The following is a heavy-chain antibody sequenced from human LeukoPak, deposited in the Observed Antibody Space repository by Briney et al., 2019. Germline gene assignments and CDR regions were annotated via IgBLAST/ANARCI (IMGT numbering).Heavy chain of an antibody. D-gene: IGHD1-26*01. J-gene: IGHJ5*02. Sequence: SGTLSLTCAVSGGSISSINWWSWVRQAPGKGLEWIGEIFHNGTTHYNPSLKSRVTISLDTSKNQFSLKVISVTAADTAVYYCARVGVSNYLKNWLDPWGQGILVTVSS. CDR1: GGSISSINW. CDR2: IFHNGTT. CDR3: ARVGVSNYLKNWLDP. V-gene: IGHV4-4*02.